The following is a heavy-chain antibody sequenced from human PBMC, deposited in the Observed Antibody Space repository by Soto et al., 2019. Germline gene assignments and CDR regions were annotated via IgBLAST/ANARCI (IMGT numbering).Heavy chain of an antibody. J-gene: IGHJ6*02. V-gene: IGHV1-18*04. CDR2: ISAYNGNT. Sequence: CKASGYTFTSYGISWVRQAPGQGLEWMGWISAYNGNTNYAQKLQGRVTMTTDTSTSTAYMELRSLRSDDTAVYYCAKSVPSVARAGYYYDSSGPYGMDVWGQGTTVTVSS. D-gene: IGHD3-22*01. CDR3: AKSVPSVARAGYYYDSSGPYGMDV. CDR1: GYTFTSYG.